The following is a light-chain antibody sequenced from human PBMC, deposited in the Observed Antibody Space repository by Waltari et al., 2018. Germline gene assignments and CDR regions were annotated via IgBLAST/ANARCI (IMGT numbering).Light chain of an antibody. J-gene: IGKJ1*01. Sequence: EIVMTQSPDTLSVFPGERATLSCRASQSIRSNLAWYQHKPGQAPRLLIYAASTMATGIPARFSGSGSGTEFTLTISSLQSEDFAVYFCQQYDNWLGTFGPGTKVEIK. V-gene: IGKV3-15*01. CDR1: QSIRSN. CDR2: AAS. CDR3: QQYDNWLGT.